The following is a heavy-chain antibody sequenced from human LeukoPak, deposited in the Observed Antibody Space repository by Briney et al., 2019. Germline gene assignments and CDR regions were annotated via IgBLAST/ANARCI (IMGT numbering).Heavy chain of an antibody. CDR2: INPNSGGT. Sequence: ASVTVSCKASGYTFTGYYMHWVRQAPGQGLEWMGWINPNSGGTNYAQKFQGRVTMTRDTSISTAYMELSRLRSDDTAVYYCARVGYCSSTSCYLRKRDWFDPWGQGTLVTVSS. D-gene: IGHD2-2*01. V-gene: IGHV1-2*02. CDR1: GYTFTGYY. CDR3: ARVGYCSSTSCYLRKRDWFDP. J-gene: IGHJ5*02.